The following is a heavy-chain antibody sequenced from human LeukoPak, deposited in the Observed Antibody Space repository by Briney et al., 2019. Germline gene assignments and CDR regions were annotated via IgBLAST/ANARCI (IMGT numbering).Heavy chain of an antibody. Sequence: SETLSLTCTVSGGSISSYFWIWIRQPPGKGLEWIGYIYYSGNTNSNPSLKSRVTISVDTSKNQFSLKLRSVTAADTAVYYCAGAREFSSSSGRAYYFDSWGQGTLVTVSS. J-gene: IGHJ4*02. CDR1: GGSISSYF. CDR2: IYYSGNT. V-gene: IGHV4-59*01. D-gene: IGHD6-6*01. CDR3: AGAREFSSSSGRAYYFDS.